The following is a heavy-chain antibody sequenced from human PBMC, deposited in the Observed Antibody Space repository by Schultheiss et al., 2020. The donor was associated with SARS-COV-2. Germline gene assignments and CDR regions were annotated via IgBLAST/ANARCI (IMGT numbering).Heavy chain of an antibody. CDR1: GFTFSSYW. D-gene: IGHD3-10*01. Sequence: GESLKISCAASGFTFSSYWMSWVRQAPGKGLEWVANIKQDGSEKYYVDSVKGRFTISRDNAKNSLYLQMNSLRAEDTAVYYCARVYYGSGSYCYDYWGQGTLVTVSS. J-gene: IGHJ4*02. V-gene: IGHV3-7*03. CDR2: IKQDGSEK. CDR3: ARVYYGSGSYCYDY.